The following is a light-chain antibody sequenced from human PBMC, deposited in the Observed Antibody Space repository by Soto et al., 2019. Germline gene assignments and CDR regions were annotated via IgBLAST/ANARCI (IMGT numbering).Light chain of an antibody. Sequence: EIVLTQSPGTLSLSPGERATLSFRASPSVSSSNLAWYQQKPGQPPRLPIYGASSRATGVPGRFSGSGSGTDFTLTINRLEPEDFVVYFCQQDGSSRLTFGGGTKVEIK. CDR1: PSVSSSN. V-gene: IGKV3-20*01. CDR2: GAS. CDR3: QQDGSSRLT. J-gene: IGKJ4*01.